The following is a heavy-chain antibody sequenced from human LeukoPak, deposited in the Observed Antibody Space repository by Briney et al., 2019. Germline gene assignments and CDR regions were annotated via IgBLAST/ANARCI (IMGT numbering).Heavy chain of an antibody. Sequence: ASLKVSCKASGYTFTGYYMHWVRQAPGQGLEWMGWINPNSGGTNYAHKFQGRVTMTRDTSISTAYMELSRLRSDDTAVYYCAIWYCSSTSCYTPHWFDPWGQGTLVTVSS. CDR2: INPNSGGT. V-gene: IGHV1-2*02. CDR3: AIWYCSSTSCYTPHWFDP. J-gene: IGHJ5*02. CDR1: GYTFTGYY. D-gene: IGHD2-2*02.